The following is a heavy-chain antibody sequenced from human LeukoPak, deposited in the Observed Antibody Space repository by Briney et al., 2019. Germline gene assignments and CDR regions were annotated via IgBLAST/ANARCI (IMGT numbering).Heavy chain of an antibody. CDR2: ISDSSNFI. Sequence: GGSLRLSCAASGFTFSSYSMNWVRQAPGKGLEWVSYISDSSNFIYYVDSVKGRFSISRDNAKNSLYLQMNSLRAEDTAVYYCARALGSGPTVTPGYWGQGTLVTVSS. CDR3: ARALGSGPTVTPGY. CDR1: GFTFSSYS. D-gene: IGHD4-17*01. V-gene: IGHV3-48*01. J-gene: IGHJ4*02.